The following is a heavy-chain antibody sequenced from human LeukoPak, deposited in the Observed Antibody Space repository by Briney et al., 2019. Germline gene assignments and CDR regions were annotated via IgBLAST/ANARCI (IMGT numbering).Heavy chain of an antibody. D-gene: IGHD5-18*01. CDR2: IKQGGSEQ. CDR3: ARENTAVPGGDC. CDR1: GFTISTYW. J-gene: IGHJ4*02. Sequence: GGSLRLSCAASGFTISTYWMSWVRQAPGKGLEWLANIKQGGSEQYYVDSVKGRFAISRDNAKNSVYLQMNGLRAEDTAVYYCARENTAVPGGDCWGQGTLVTVSS. V-gene: IGHV3-7*01.